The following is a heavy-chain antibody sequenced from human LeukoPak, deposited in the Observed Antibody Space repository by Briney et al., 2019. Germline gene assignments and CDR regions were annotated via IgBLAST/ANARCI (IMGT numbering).Heavy chain of an antibody. CDR2: IYHSGST. V-gene: IGHV4-30-2*01. D-gene: IGHD6-13*01. Sequence: PSETLSLTCTVSGGSISSGGYYWSWIRQPPGKGLEWIGYIYHSGSTYYNPSLKSRVTISVDTSKNQFSLKLSSVTAADTAVYYCARRGIAAAGIDYWGQGTLVTVSS. CDR3: ARRGIAAAGIDY. J-gene: IGHJ4*02. CDR1: GGSISSGGYY.